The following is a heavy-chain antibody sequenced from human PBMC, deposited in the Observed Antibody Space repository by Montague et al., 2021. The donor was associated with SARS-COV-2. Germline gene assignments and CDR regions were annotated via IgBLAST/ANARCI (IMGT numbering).Heavy chain of an antibody. V-gene: IGHV4-39*01. CDR2: IYDSGTT. CDR1: GGSISSSNYY. D-gene: IGHD6-19*01. J-gene: IGHJ5*01. Sequence: SETLSLTCTVSGGSISSSNYYWGWIRQPPGKGLEWIGSIYDSGTTYYNPSLQSRVTISVDTSKKQFSLKLSSVTAADTAVYYCARETYTSGWFKQFDSWGPGTLVTVSS. CDR3: ARETYTSGWFKQFDS.